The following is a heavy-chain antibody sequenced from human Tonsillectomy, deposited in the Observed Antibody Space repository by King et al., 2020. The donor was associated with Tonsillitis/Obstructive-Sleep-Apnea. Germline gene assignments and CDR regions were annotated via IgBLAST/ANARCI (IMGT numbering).Heavy chain of an antibody. CDR2: MYYSGST. J-gene: IGHJ3*02. CDR1: GDSIISSSYY. CDR3: ATTGGRGAFGI. Sequence: LQLQESGPGLVKPSETLSLTCTVSGDSIISSSYYWAWIRQPPGKGLEWIGSMYYSGSTYYKPSLKSRVTISVDTSKNQLSLRLSSVTAADTAVYSCATTGGRGAFGIWGQGTVVTVSS. D-gene: IGHD3-10*01. V-gene: IGHV4-39*01.